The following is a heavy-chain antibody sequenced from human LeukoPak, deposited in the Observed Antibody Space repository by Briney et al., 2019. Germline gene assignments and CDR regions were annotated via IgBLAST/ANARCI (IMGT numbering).Heavy chain of an antibody. Sequence: GGSLRLSCAASGFTFSRYWMSWVRQAPGKGLEWVSGINWNGGSTGYADSVKGRFTISRDNAKNSLYLQMNSLRAEDTALYYCARAGVGATLAFDIWGQGTMVTVSS. CDR1: GFTFSRYW. J-gene: IGHJ3*02. D-gene: IGHD1-26*01. CDR2: INWNGGST. CDR3: ARAGVGATLAFDI. V-gene: IGHV3-20*04.